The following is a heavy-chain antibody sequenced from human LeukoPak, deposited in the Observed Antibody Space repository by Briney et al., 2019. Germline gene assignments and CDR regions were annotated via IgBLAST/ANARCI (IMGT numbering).Heavy chain of an antibody. Sequence: SGGSLRLSCAASGFTFDDYAMHWVRQAPGKGLEWLSLISWDGGSTYYADSVKGRFTISRDNSKNSLYLQMNSLRAEDTALYYCAKDMAGYQLPPGLGFDPWGQGTLVTVSS. J-gene: IGHJ5*02. CDR1: GFTFDDYA. D-gene: IGHD2-2*01. CDR3: AKDMAGYQLPPGLGFDP. V-gene: IGHV3-43D*03. CDR2: ISWDGGST.